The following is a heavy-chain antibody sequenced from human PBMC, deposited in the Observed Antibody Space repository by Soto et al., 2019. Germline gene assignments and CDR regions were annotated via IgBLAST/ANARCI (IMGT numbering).Heavy chain of an antibody. Sequence: QLQLQESGPGLAKPSETLSLTCTVSGGSITSTYSYWGWIRQPPGKGLEWIGSVYYTGTTNYKPCLDGRVTIYADTSKNQFSPKLNSVTAAETAVYYCPRHPTNTALTAHATHLFDYWGQGPLFTVSS. J-gene: IGHJ4*02. CDR2: VYYTGTT. CDR3: PRHPTNTALTAHATHLFDY. V-gene: IGHV4-39*01. D-gene: IGHD2-21*02. CDR1: GGSITSTYSY.